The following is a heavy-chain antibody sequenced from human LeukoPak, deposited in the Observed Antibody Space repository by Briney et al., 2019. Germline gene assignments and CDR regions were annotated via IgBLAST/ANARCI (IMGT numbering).Heavy chain of an antibody. V-gene: IGHV4-61*02. J-gene: IGHJ6*03. D-gene: IGHD2-2*01. CDR2: IYTDGSP. CDR1: GGSISSGSYY. CDR3: ARSSTTDANHYYYYYMDV. Sequence: PSETLSLTCTVSGGSISSGSYYWNWIRQPAGKGLEWIGRIYTDGSPNYNPSVKSRVTISVDTSKNQFSLKLSSVTAADTAVYYCARSSTTDANHYYYYYMDVWGKGTTVTVSS.